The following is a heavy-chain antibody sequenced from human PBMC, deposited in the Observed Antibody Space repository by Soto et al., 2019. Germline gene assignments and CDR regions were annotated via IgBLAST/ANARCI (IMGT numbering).Heavy chain of an antibody. D-gene: IGHD3-22*01. CDR1: GGSISSYY. CDR2: IYYSGST. CDR3: ARHPSRRYYDSSGYYYPLVYGMDV. Sequence: SEILSLTCTVSGGSISSYYWSWIRQPPGKGLEWIGYIYYSGSTNYNPSLKSRVTISVDTSKNQFSLKLSSVTAADTAVYYCARHPSRRYYDSSGYYYPLVYGMDVWGQGTTVTVSS. J-gene: IGHJ6*02. V-gene: IGHV4-59*08.